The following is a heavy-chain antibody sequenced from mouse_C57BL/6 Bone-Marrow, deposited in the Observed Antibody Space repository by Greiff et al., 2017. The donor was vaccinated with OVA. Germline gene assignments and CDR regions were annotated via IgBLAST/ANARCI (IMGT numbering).Heavy chain of an antibody. CDR2: IDPSDSYT. Sequence: QVQLQQPGAELVKPGASVKLSCKASGYTFTSYWMQWVKQRPGQGLEWIGEIDPSDSYTNYNQKFKGKATLTVDTSSSTAYMQLNSLTSEDSAVYCCASAVFAYWGQGTRVTVSA. V-gene: IGHV1-50*01. CDR1: GYTFTSYW. CDR3: ASAVFAY. J-gene: IGHJ3*01.